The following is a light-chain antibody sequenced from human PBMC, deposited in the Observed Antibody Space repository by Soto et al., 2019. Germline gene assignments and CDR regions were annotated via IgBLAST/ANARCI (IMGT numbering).Light chain of an antibody. Sequence: QSVLTQPPSVSGAPGQRVTISCTGSSSNIRAGYDVHWYQQLPGPAPKLLIYGNSNRPSGVPDRFSGSKSGTSASLAITGLQAEEEADDYCQSYDSSLSGSGVFGGGTKLTVL. CDR3: QSYDSSLSGSGV. J-gene: IGLJ2*01. CDR2: GNS. V-gene: IGLV1-40*01. CDR1: SSNIRAGYD.